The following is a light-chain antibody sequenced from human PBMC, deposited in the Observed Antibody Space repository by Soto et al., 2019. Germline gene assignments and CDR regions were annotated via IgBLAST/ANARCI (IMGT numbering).Light chain of an antibody. CDR1: SGGVTSGHY. V-gene: IGLV7-46*01. CDR3: LLSYSGAHVV. Sequence: HAVVTQEPSLTVSPGGTVTLTCGSSSGGVTSGHYPYWFQQKPGQAPRTLIYDTSNKHSWTPARFSGSLLGGKAALTLSGAQPEDEAEYYCLLSYSGAHVVFGGGTKLTVL. J-gene: IGLJ2*01. CDR2: DTS.